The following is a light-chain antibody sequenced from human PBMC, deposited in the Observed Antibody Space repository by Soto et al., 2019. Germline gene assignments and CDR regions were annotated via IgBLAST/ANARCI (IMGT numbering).Light chain of an antibody. CDR3: QQYNSYSPT. J-gene: IGKJ1*01. Sequence: DIQMTQSPSSLSASVGDGVTITCRASQDIGNDLGWFQQKPGKAPKRLIYTASNLQSGVPSRFRGSGSGTEFTLTISRLQPEDFAAYYCQQYNSYSPTFGQGTKVDIK. V-gene: IGKV1-17*01. CDR1: QDIGND. CDR2: TAS.